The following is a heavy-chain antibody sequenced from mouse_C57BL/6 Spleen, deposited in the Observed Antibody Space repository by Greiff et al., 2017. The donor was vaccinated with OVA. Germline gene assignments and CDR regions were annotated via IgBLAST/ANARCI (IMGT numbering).Heavy chain of an antibody. V-gene: IGHV6-3*01. CDR1: GFTFSNYW. Sequence: GKLVESGGGLVQPGGSMKLSCVASGFTFSNYWMNWVRQSPEKGLEWVAQIRLKSDNYATHYAESVKGRFTISRDDSKSSVYLQMNNLRAEDTGIYYCTDHYGSSRFAYWGQGTLVTVSA. CDR2: IRLKSDNYAT. CDR3: TDHYGSSRFAY. J-gene: IGHJ3*01. D-gene: IGHD1-1*01.